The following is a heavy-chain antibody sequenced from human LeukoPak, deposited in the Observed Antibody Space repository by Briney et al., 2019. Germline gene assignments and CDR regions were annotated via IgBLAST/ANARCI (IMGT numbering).Heavy chain of an antibody. CDR1: GFSFSSYW. Sequence: GGSLRLSCAASGFSFSSYWMSWVRQAPGKGLEWVAKIKQDGSEKYYVDSVKGRFTISRDNAKNSLYLQINSLRAEDTAVYYCASDLNYYDSSGYYNYWGQGSLVTVYS. CDR3: ASDLNYYDSSGYYNY. D-gene: IGHD3-22*01. V-gene: IGHV3-7*01. CDR2: IKQDGSEK. J-gene: IGHJ4*02.